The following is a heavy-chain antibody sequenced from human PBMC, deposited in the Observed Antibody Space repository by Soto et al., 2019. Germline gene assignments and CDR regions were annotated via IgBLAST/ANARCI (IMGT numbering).Heavy chain of an antibody. V-gene: IGHV3-30-3*01. CDR1: GFTFSSYA. CDR3: ARDVGIGMATIFDY. J-gene: IGHJ4*02. CDR2: ISYDGSNK. Sequence: GGSLRLSCAASGFTFSSYAMHWVRQAPGKGLEWVAVISYDGSNKYYADSVKGRLTISRDNSKNTLYLQMNRLRAEDTAVYYCARDVGIGMATIFDYRGQGTLVTVSS. D-gene: IGHD5-12*01.